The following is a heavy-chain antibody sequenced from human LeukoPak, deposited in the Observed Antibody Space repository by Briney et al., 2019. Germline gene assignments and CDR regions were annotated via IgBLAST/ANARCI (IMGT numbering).Heavy chain of an antibody. CDR3: ARIGDFWSGYYYYYGMDV. D-gene: IGHD3-3*01. V-gene: IGHV4-59*01. CDR2: IYYSGST. CDR1: GGSISSYY. Sequence: SETLSLTCTVSGGSISSYYWSWIRQPPGKGLEWIGYIYYSGSTNYNPSLKSRVTISVDTSKNQFSLKLSSVTAADTAVYYCARIGDFWSGYYYYYGMDVWGQGTTVTVSS. J-gene: IGHJ6*02.